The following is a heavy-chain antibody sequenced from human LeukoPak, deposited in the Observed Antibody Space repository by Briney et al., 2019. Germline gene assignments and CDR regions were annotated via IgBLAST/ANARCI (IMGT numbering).Heavy chain of an antibody. D-gene: IGHD6-13*01. CDR3: AGGGSWLVQNYYYYGMDV. Sequence: GGSLRLSCAASGFTFSSYAMSWVRQAPGKGLEWVSAISGSGGSTYYADSVKGRFTISRDNSKNTLYLQMNSLRAEDTAVYYCAGGGSWLVQNYYYYGMDVWGQGTTVTVSS. J-gene: IGHJ6*02. CDR2: ISGSGGST. CDR1: GFTFSSYA. V-gene: IGHV3-23*01.